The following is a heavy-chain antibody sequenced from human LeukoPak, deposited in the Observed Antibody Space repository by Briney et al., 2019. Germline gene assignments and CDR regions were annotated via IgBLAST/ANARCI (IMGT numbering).Heavy chain of an antibody. J-gene: IGHJ4*02. V-gene: IGHV3-7*01. Sequence: PGGSLRLSCAGSGFTFSSYWMTWVRQAPGKGLEWVANIKQDGSEKYYVDSVKGRFTFSRDNAKNSLYLQMNSLRAEDTAVYYCVREARESGGFDYWGQGTLVTVSS. CDR2: IKQDGSEK. D-gene: IGHD5-24*01. CDR3: VREARESGGFDY. CDR1: GFTFSSYW.